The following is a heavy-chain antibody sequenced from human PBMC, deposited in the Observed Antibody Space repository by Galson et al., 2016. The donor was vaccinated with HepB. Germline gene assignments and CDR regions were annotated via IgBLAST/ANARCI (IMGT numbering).Heavy chain of an antibody. CDR3: ARDAFYDTSGLVWHFDY. J-gene: IGHJ4*02. CDR2: IWYDGSNK. Sequence: SLRLSCAASGFTFSSLGMHWVRQAPGKGLEWVAVIWYDGSNKYYADSVKGRFTISRDNSKNTLYLQMNSLRAEGTAVYYCARDAFYDTSGLVWHFDYWGQGTLVTVSS. D-gene: IGHD3-22*01. V-gene: IGHV3-33*01. CDR1: GFTFSSLG.